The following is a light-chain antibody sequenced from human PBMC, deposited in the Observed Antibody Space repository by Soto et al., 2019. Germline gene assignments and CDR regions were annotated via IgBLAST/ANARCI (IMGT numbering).Light chain of an antibody. CDR1: TGAVTSGHY. Sequence: QAVVTQEPSLTVSPGGTVTPTCGSSTGAVTSGHYPYWFQQKPGQAPRTLIYDTSNKHSWTPARFSGSLLGGKAALTLSGAQPEDEAEYYCLLSYSGARFWVFGGGTKLTVL. CDR2: DTS. V-gene: IGLV7-46*01. CDR3: LLSYSGARFWV. J-gene: IGLJ3*02.